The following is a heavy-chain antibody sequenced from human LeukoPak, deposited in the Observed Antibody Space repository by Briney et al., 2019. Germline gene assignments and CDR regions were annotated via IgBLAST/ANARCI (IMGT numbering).Heavy chain of an antibody. CDR3: ARSYGSGSYYNEELDY. J-gene: IGHJ4*02. D-gene: IGHD3-10*01. V-gene: IGHV1-46*01. CDR2: INPSGGST. CDR1: GYTFTSYY. Sequence: ASVKVSCKASGYTFTSYYMHWVRQAPGQGLEWMGIINPSGGSTSYAQKFQGRVTMTRDTSTSTVYMELSSLRSEDTAVYYCARSYGSGSYYNEELDYWGQGTLVTVSS.